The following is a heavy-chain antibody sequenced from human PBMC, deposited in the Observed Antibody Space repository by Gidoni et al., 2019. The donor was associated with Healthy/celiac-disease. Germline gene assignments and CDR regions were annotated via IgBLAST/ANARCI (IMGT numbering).Heavy chain of an antibody. J-gene: IGHJ3*02. CDR1: GFTFDAYA. CDR3: AKDIALDYYGSGSYRAFDI. V-gene: IGHV3-9*01. D-gene: IGHD3-10*01. Sequence: EVQLVESGGGLVQPGRSLRLSCAASGFTFDAYAMHWVRQAPGKGLEWVSGISWNSGSIGYADSVKGRFTISRDNAKNSLYLQMNSLRAEDTALYYCAKDIALDYYGSGSYRAFDIWGQGTMVTVSS. CDR2: ISWNSGSI.